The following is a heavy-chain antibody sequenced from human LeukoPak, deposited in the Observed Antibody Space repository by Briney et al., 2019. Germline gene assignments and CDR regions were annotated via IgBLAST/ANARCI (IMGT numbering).Heavy chain of an antibody. Sequence: ASVKVSCKASGYTFTSYDINWVRQATGQGLEWMGWMNPNSGNTGYAQKFQGRVTMTRDMSTSTVYMELSSLRSEDTAVYYCARAELSGASSWYRRLGNWFDPWGQGTLVTVSS. D-gene: IGHD6-13*01. CDR1: GYTFTSYD. V-gene: IGHV1-8*01. J-gene: IGHJ5*02. CDR3: ARAELSGASSWYRRLGNWFDP. CDR2: MNPNSGNT.